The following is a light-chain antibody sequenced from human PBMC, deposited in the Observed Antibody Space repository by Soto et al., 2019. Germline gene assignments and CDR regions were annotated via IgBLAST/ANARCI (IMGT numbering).Light chain of an antibody. CDR1: SSDVGGYNY. V-gene: IGLV2-11*01. CDR2: DVT. CDR3: SSYAGRYTYV. J-gene: IGLJ1*01. Sequence: QSGLTQPRSVSGSPGQSVSIFCTGTSSDVGGYNYVSWYQQHPGKAPKVMIYDVTKRPPGVPDRFSGSKSGNTASLTISGLQSEDEADYYCSSYAGRYTYVFGTGTKVTVL.